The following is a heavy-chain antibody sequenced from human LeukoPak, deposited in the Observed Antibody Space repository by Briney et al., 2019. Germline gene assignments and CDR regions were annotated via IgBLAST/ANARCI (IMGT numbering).Heavy chain of an antibody. CDR2: IIPVLNIT. Sequence: SVKVSCKTSGGTFSSSAITWVRQAPGQGLEWMGRIIPVLNITRYTQKFQGRVTITADTSTSTVYMELSSLRSAETAVYYCARDQGLTAPPPYGLDVWGQGTTVIVSS. D-gene: IGHD5-18*01. CDR3: ARDQGLTAPPPYGLDV. J-gene: IGHJ6*02. CDR1: GGTFSSSA. V-gene: IGHV1-69*04.